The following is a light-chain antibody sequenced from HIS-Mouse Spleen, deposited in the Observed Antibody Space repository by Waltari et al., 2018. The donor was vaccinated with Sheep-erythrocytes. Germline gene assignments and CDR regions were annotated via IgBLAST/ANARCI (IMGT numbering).Light chain of an antibody. Sequence: SYELTQPPSVSVSPGQTASITCSGDKLGDKYACWYQQKPGQSPGLVIYQDSKRPSGVPYGFSGSNPGKTATLTIGGTQARDEADYYCQAWDSSTAVFGGGTKLTFL. CDR3: QAWDSSTAV. J-gene: IGLJ2*01. CDR2: QDS. V-gene: IGLV3-1*01. CDR1: KLGDKY.